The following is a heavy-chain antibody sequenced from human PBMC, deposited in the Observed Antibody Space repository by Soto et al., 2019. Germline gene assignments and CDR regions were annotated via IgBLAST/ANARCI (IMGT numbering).Heavy chain of an antibody. CDR1: GYTFTSYG. J-gene: IGHJ3*02. D-gene: IGHD3-22*01. CDR3: ARDPLELYDSSGYDAFDI. V-gene: IGHV1-18*01. CDR2: ISAYNDNT. Sequence: ASVKVSCKASGYTFTSYGISWVRQAPGQGLEWMGWISAYNDNTNYAQKLQGRVTMTTDTSTSTAYMELRRLRSDDTAVYYCARDPLELYDSSGYDAFDIWGQGTMVTVSS.